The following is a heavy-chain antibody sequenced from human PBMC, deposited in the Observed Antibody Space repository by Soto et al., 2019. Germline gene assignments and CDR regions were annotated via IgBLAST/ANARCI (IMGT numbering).Heavy chain of an antibody. V-gene: IGHV4-34*01. CDR1: GGSFSGYY. D-gene: IGHD4-17*01. Sequence: SETLSLTCAVYGGSFSGYYWSWIRQPPGKGLEWIGEINHSGSTNYNPSLKSRVTISVETSKNQFSLKLSSVTAADTAVYYCARGDYGDYWYYYGMDVWGQGTTVTVS. CDR2: INHSGST. J-gene: IGHJ6*02. CDR3: ARGDYGDYWYYYGMDV.